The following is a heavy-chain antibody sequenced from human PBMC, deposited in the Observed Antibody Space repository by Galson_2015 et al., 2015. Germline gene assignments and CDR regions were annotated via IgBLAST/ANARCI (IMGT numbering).Heavy chain of an antibody. CDR1: GFTFRSYE. Sequence: SLRLSCAASGFTFRSYEMNWVRQAPGKGLEWVSYISSSGSTIYYAGSVKGRFTTSRDDAKNSLYLQMSSLRAEDTALYYCARGDYYDRFWYFDYWGQGSLIIVSS. J-gene: IGHJ4*02. CDR3: ARGDYYDRFWYFDY. D-gene: IGHD3-22*01. V-gene: IGHV3-48*03. CDR2: ISSSGSTI.